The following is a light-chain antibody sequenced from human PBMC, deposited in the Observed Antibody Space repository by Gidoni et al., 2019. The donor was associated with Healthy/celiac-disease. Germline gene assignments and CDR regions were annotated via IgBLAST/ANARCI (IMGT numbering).Light chain of an antibody. Sequence: EIVMTQSPATLYVSPGESATLSCRASQSVSSNVAWYQQKPGQAPRLLIYGASTRATGIPARFSGSGSGTEFTLTISSLQSEDFAVYYCQQYNNWPPTFGQGTKVEIK. CDR1: QSVSSN. CDR2: GAS. CDR3: QQYNNWPPT. V-gene: IGKV3-15*01. J-gene: IGKJ1*01.